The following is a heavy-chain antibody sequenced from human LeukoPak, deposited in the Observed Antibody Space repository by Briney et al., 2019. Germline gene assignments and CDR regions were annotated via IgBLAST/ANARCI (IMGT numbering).Heavy chain of an antibody. CDR3: ARDLGRGYVLDF. CDR2: ISWNSGNI. CDR1: GFTFDDYA. J-gene: IGHJ4*02. D-gene: IGHD5-12*01. V-gene: IGHV3-9*01. Sequence: GRSLRLSCAASGFTFDDYAMHWVRQAPGKGLEWVSGISWNSGNIGYADSVKGRFTISRDNAKNSLYLQINSLRAEDTAMYYCARDLGRGYVLDFWGQGTLVTVSS.